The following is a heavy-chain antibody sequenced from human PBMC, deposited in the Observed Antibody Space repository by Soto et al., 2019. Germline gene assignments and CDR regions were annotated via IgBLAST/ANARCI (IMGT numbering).Heavy chain of an antibody. Sequence: QVQLVQSGAEVKKPGSSVKVSCKAPGGTFSSYAISWVRQAPGQGLEWMGGIIPIFGTANYAQKFQGRATITADESTSTAYMEQSSLRSEDTAVYYCARELATVVTGWFDPWGQGTLVTVSS. J-gene: IGHJ5*02. V-gene: IGHV1-69*12. D-gene: IGHD4-17*01. CDR1: GGTFSSYA. CDR3: ARELATVVTGWFDP. CDR2: IIPIFGTA.